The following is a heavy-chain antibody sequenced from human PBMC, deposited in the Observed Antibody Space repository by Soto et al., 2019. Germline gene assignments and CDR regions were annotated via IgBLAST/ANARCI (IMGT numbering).Heavy chain of an antibody. J-gene: IGHJ3*02. CDR1: GFTFDDYA. CDR3: ARFGVVILHAFDI. Sequence: GGSLRLSCAASGFTFDDYAMHWVRQAPGKGLEWVSGISWNSGSIGYADSVKGRFTISRDNAKNSLYLQMNSLRAEDTALYYCARFGVVILHAFDIWGQGTMVTVSS. D-gene: IGHD3-3*01. CDR2: ISWNSGSI. V-gene: IGHV3-9*01.